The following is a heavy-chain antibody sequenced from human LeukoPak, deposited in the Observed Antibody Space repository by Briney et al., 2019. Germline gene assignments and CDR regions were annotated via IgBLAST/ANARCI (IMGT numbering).Heavy chain of an antibody. CDR1: GFTFDDYA. CDR3: AKAPMEDSWYVHFDY. J-gene: IGHJ4*02. Sequence: GGSLRLSCAASGFTFDDYAMHWVRQAPGKGLEWVSGISWNSGSIGYADSVKGRFTISRDNAKNSLYLQMNSLRAEDTALYYCAKAPMEDSWYVHFDYWGQGTLVTVSS. D-gene: IGHD6-13*01. CDR2: ISWNSGSI. V-gene: IGHV3-9*01.